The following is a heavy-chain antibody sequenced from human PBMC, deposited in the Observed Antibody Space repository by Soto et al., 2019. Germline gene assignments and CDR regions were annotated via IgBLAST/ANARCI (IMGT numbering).Heavy chain of an antibody. J-gene: IGHJ3*02. CDR2: INRDGSKK. Sequence: EVQLEESGGDLVQPGGSLRLSCAASGFTLSAYWMTWVRQAPGKGLEWVANINRDGSKKSYLDSVRGRFTISRDNVGNSLYLQMDSLRADDTALYYCERDVAPGSSSLCLYAFDIRGQGTMVSVYS. CDR3: ERDVAPGSSSLCLYAFDI. V-gene: IGHV3-7*05. D-gene: IGHD6-13*01. CDR1: GFTLSAYW.